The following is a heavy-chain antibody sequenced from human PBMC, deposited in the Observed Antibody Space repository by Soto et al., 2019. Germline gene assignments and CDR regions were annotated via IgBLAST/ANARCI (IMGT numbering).Heavy chain of an antibody. J-gene: IGHJ6*02. V-gene: IGHV3-53*01. D-gene: IGHD2-2*01. CDR3: ARSSNGGQYQGMDV. CDR1: GFTVSGNY. CDR2: IYSGGDT. Sequence: PGGSLRLSCAASGFTVSGNYMSWVRQAPGKGLEWVSIIYSGGDTYYAEPVKGRFTISRDNSKNTLYLQMNRLRAEDTAVYYCARSSNGGQYQGMDVWGQGTTVTVSS.